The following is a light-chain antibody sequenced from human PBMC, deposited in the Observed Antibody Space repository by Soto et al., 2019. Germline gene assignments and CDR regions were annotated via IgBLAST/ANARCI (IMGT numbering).Light chain of an antibody. V-gene: IGKV3-20*01. J-gene: IGKJ2*01. CDR2: GAS. CDR3: QHYGTSLVT. CDR1: QSVSSIY. Sequence: EIVLTQSPGTLSLSPGERATLSCRASQSVSSIYLAWYQQKPGQAPRLLIFGASGRATGIPDRFSGSGSGTDFTLTISRLEPEDFAVYYCQHYGTSLVTFGQGTKLEIK.